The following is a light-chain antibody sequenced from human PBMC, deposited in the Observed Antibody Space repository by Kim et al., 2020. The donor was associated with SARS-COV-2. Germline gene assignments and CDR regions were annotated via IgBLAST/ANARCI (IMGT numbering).Light chain of an antibody. V-gene: IGKV1-39*01. J-gene: IGKJ1*01. CDR1: QIITNF. CDR3: QQSYSTPWT. Sequence: ASVGDRVNSTCRASQIITNFLIWYQQRPGKAPNLLIYAAYNLQRGVPSRFSGSGSGTDFTLTITSLQPEDFGTYYCQQSYSTPWTFGQGTKVEI. CDR2: AAY.